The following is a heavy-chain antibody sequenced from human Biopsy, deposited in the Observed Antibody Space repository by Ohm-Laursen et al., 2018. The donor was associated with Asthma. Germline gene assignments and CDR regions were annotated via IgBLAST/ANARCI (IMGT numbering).Heavy chain of an antibody. Sequence: SETLSLTCTVSGASIRGSGSYWAWIRQAPGKGPEWIGTTHYSGSTFYKPSLRSRVTMSLDTPPNQFSLRLRSVTATDTAVYYCASPVNRAFGGYEWAAVFDYWGQGILVTASS. J-gene: IGHJ4*02. CDR1: GASIRGSGSY. CDR3: ASPVNRAFGGYEWAAVFDY. V-gene: IGHV4-39*01. D-gene: IGHD5-12*01. CDR2: THYSGST.